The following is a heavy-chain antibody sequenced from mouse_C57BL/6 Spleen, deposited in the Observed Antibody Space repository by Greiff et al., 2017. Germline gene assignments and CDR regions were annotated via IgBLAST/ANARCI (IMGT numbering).Heavy chain of an antibody. D-gene: IGHD2-2*01. J-gene: IGHJ4*01. CDR3: ARDDGYDPYYAMDY. CDR2: ISDGGSYT. Sequence: DVMLVESGGGLVKPGGSLKLSCAASGFTFSSYAMSWVRQTPEKRLEWVATISDGGSYTYYPDNVKGRFTISRDNAKNNLYLQMSHLKSEDTAMYYCARDDGYDPYYAMDYWGQGTSVTVSS. CDR1: GFTFSSYA. V-gene: IGHV5-4*01.